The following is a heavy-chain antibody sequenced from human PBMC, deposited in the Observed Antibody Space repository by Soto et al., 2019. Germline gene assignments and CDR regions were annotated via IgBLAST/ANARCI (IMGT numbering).Heavy chain of an antibody. V-gene: IGHV3-23*01. Sequence: GGSLRLSCAASGFTFSSYAMSWVRQAPGKGLEWVSAISGSGGSTYYADSVKGRFTISRDNSKNTLYLQMNSLRAEDTAVYYCAKEGDYDFWSGLRAIDPWGQGTLVTVSS. J-gene: IGHJ5*02. CDR2: ISGSGGST. D-gene: IGHD3-3*01. CDR3: AKEGDYDFWSGLRAIDP. CDR1: GFTFSSYA.